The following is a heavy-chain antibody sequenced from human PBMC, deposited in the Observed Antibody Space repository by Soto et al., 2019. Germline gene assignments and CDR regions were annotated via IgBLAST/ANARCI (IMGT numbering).Heavy chain of an antibody. CDR1: GGSISSSSYY. CDR2: IYYSGST. J-gene: IGHJ3*02. CDR3: ARHPRSGYSSSWYAFDI. V-gene: IGHV4-39*01. D-gene: IGHD6-13*01. Sequence: SETLSLTCTVSGGSISSSSYYWGWIRQPPGKGLEWIGSIYYSGSTYYNPSLKSRVTISVDTSKNQFSLKLSSVTAADTAVYYCARHPRSGYSSSWYAFDIWGQGTMVTVSS.